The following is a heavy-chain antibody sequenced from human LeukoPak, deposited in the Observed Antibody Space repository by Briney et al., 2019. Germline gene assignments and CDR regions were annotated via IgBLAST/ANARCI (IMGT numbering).Heavy chain of an antibody. D-gene: IGHD6-13*01. Sequence: ASVKVSCKASGYTFTSYDINWVRQATGQGLEWMGWMNPNSGNTGYAQKFQGRVTITADESTSTAYMELSSLRSEDTAVYYCARSGYSSSWYGEYYFDYWGQGTLVTVSS. CDR1: GYTFTSYD. CDR3: ARSGYSSSWYGEYYFDY. V-gene: IGHV1-8*01. CDR2: MNPNSGNT. J-gene: IGHJ4*02.